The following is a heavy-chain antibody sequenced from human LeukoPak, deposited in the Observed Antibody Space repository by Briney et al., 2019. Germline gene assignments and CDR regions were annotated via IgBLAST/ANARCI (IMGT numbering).Heavy chain of an antibody. J-gene: IGHJ6*02. V-gene: IGHV1-18*01. CDR2: ISAYSGHT. D-gene: IGHD6-6*01. CDR3: ARRISSSSGPYGMDV. Sequence: GASVKVSCRASGYTFTIYGITWVRQAPGQGLEWTGWISAYSGHTNYAQKLQGRVTMTSDTSTTTAYMELRSLRSDDTAVYYCARRISSSSGPYGMDVWGQGTSVTVSS. CDR1: GYTFTIYG.